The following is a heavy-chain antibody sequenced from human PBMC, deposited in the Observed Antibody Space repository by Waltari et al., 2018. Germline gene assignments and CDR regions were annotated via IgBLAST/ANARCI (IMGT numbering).Heavy chain of an antibody. CDR3: ARGKPREDCSGGSCYSALSFDY. CDR2: INHRGST. CDR1: GGSFSGYY. J-gene: IGHJ4*02. D-gene: IGHD2-15*01. Sequence: QVQLQQWGAGLLKPSETLSLTCAVYGGSFSGYYWSWIRQPPGKGLEWIGEINHRGSTNYNPALKSRVTIAVDTSKNQFSLKRSSVTAADTAVYYCARGKPREDCSGGSCYSALSFDYWGQGTLVSVCS. V-gene: IGHV4-34*01.